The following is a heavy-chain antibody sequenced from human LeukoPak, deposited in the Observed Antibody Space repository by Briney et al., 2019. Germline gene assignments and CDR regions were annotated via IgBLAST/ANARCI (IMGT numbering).Heavy chain of an antibody. CDR3: ARGYVTMVRGVIITVAQYYFDY. D-gene: IGHD3-10*01. CDR2: INPSGGST. J-gene: IGHJ4*02. Sequence: ASVKVSCKASGYTFTSYYMHWVRQAPGQGLEWMGIINPSGGSTSYAQKFQGRVTMTRDTSTSTVYMGLSSLRSEDTAVYYCARGYVTMVRGVIITVAQYYFDYWGQGTLVTVSS. CDR1: GYTFTSYY. V-gene: IGHV1-46*01.